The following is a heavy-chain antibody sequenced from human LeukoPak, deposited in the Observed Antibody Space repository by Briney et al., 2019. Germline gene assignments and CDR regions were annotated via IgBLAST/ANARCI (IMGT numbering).Heavy chain of an antibody. CDR1: GGSFSGYY. V-gene: IGHV4-34*01. Sequence: SETLSLTCAVYGGSFSGYYWSWIRQPPGKGLEWIGEINHSGSTNYNPSLKSRVTIPVDTSKNQFSLKLSSVTAADTAVYYCARGRGATGYYYYYYMDVWGKGTTVTVSS. CDR2: INHSGST. CDR3: ARGRGATGYYYYYYMDV. D-gene: IGHD5-12*01. J-gene: IGHJ6*03.